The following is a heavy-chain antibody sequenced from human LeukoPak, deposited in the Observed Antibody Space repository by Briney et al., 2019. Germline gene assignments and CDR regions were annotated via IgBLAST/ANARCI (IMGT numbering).Heavy chain of an antibody. CDR2: INHSGST. Sequence: SETLSLTCAVYGGSFSGYYWSWIRQPPGKGLEWIGEINHSGSTNYNPSLKSRVTISVDTSKNQFSLKLSSVTAADTAVYYCARGPNVTTRLYFDYWGQGTLATVSS. CDR1: GGSFSGYY. V-gene: IGHV4-34*01. CDR3: ARGPNVTTRLYFDY. J-gene: IGHJ4*02. D-gene: IGHD4-11*01.